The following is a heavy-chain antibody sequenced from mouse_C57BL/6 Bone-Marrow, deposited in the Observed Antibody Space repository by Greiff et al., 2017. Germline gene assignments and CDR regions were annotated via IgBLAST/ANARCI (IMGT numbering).Heavy chain of an antibody. J-gene: IGHJ2*01. CDR3: ASLYGNFDY. V-gene: IGHV7-3*01. D-gene: IGHD2-1*01. CDR2: IRNKANGYTT. CDR1: GFTFTDYY. Sequence: EVMLVESGGGLVQPGGSLSLSCAASGFTFTDYYMSWVRQPPGKALEWLGFIRNKANGYTTEYSASVKGRFTISRDNSQSILYLQMNALRAADSATYYCASLYGNFDYWGQGTTLTVSS.